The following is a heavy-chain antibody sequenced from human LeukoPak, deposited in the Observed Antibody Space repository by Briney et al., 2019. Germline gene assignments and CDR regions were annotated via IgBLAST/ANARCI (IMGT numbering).Heavy chain of an antibody. J-gene: IGHJ3*02. D-gene: IGHD3-10*01. V-gene: IGHV1-18*04. CDR1: GYKFTDYG. CDR3: ARDGMVRGVIGSYDI. CDR2: IAGDDGNT. Sequence: ASVKVSCKASGYKFTDYGVSWVRQAPGQGPEWMGWIAGDDGNTKYEQRLQGRVSMTTETSTTTAYMELRSLPSDDTAVYYCARDGMVRGVIGSYDIWGQGTMVTVSS.